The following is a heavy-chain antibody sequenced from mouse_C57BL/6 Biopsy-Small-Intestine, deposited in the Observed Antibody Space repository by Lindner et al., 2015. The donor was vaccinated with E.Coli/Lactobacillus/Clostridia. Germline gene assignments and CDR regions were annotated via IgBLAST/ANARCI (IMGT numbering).Heavy chain of an antibody. V-gene: IGHV1S56*01. CDR3: SRGYYGIFDY. J-gene: IGHJ2*01. D-gene: IGHD2-1*01. CDR1: GYTFTNYD. CDR2: IYPGNDNT. Sequence: VQLQESGPELVKPGASVKLACKASGYTFTNYDINWVIQRPEQGLEWIGWIYPGNDNTKYNEKFKGKATLTADKSSSTAYMQLSSLTSEDSAVYFCSRGYYGIFDYWGQGTTLTVSS.